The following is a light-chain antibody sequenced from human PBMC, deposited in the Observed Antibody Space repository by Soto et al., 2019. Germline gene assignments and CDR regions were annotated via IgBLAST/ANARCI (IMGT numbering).Light chain of an antibody. J-gene: IGKJ1*01. Sequence: DIQMTQSPLTMSASVGARVTIPCRASQSIDSWLAWYQQKPGKAPKFLMYKASNLESGVPLRFSGSGSETEFTLTISSLQPDDVAIYYCQHYKSYPWTFGQGTKVERK. CDR2: KAS. V-gene: IGKV1-5*03. CDR3: QHYKSYPWT. CDR1: QSIDSW.